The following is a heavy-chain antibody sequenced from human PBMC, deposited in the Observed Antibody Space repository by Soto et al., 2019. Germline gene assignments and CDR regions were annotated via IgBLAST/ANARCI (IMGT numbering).Heavy chain of an antibody. D-gene: IGHD1-26*01. V-gene: IGHV3-23*01. CDR1: GFTFSMYA. CDR2: ISGRGDST. J-gene: IGHJ4*02. CDR3: ARWLVGASGAPDY. Sequence: PGGSLRLSCAVSGFTFSMYAMSWVRQAPGKGLEWVSAISGRGDSTFYADSVKGRFTISRDNSKKTLFLQMNSLRAEDTAIYYCARWLVGASGAPDYWGQGTPVTVSS.